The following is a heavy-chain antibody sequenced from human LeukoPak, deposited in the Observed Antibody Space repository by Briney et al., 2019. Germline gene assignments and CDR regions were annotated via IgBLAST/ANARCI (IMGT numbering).Heavy chain of an antibody. CDR1: GFTFSTYV. V-gene: IGHV3-23*01. CDR2: ILESGARP. CDR3: ASRPVSRTLDY. Sequence: GGSLRLSCAASGFTFSTYVMTWFRQAPGRGLEWVASILESGARPYYPDSVKGRFTISRDNSKNTLYLQMNSLTAEDTAIYYCASRPVSRTLDYWGQGTLVTVSS. J-gene: IGHJ4*02.